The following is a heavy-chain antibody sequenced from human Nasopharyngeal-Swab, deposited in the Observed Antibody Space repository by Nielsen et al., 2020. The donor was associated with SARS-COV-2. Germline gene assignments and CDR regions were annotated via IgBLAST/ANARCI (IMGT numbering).Heavy chain of an antibody. Sequence: GGSLRLSCAASGFTFSSYGMHWVRQAPGKGLEWVAVIWYDGSNKYYADSVKGRFTISRDNSKNTLYLHMNSLRAEDTAVYYCARSGQWLVQDYWGQGTLVTVSS. CDR1: GFTFSSYG. D-gene: IGHD6-19*01. V-gene: IGHV3-33*01. J-gene: IGHJ4*02. CDR3: ARSGQWLVQDY. CDR2: IWYDGSNK.